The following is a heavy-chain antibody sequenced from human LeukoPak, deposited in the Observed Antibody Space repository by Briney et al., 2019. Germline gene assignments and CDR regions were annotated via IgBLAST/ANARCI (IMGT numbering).Heavy chain of an antibody. V-gene: IGHV4-39*01. J-gene: IGHJ4*02. CDR2: IYYSGST. CDR1: GGSISSSSHY. Sequence: SETLSLTCTVSGGSISSSSHYWGWIRQPPGKGLEWIGSIYYSGSTYYNPSLKSRVTISVDTSKNQFSLKLSSVTAADTAVYYCARPIDPGIAAAGAGYWGQGTLVTVSS. CDR3: ARPIDPGIAAAGAGY. D-gene: IGHD6-13*01.